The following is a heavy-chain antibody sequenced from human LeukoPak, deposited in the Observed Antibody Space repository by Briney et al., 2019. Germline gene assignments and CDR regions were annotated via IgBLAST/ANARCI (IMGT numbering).Heavy chain of an antibody. CDR1: GGSFSGYY. D-gene: IGHD3-10*01. V-gene: IGHV4-34*01. Sequence: SETLSLTCAVYGGSFSGYYWSWIRQPPGKGREWLGEINHSGSTNYKPSLKSRVTISVDASTTQFSLKLSSVPAADTVVYYCARLFGSGSYYRVYFDYWGQGTLVTVSS. CDR3: ARLFGSGSYYRVYFDY. J-gene: IGHJ4*02. CDR2: INHSGST.